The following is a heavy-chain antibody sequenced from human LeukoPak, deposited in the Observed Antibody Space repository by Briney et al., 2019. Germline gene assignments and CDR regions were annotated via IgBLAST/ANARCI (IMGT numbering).Heavy chain of an antibody. CDR2: IRSDGNNK. Sequence: GGSLRLSCAASGFTFSSYGMHWVRQAPGKGLEWVAFIRSDGNNKYYADSVKGRFTISRDNSKNTLYLQMSSLRAEDTAVYYCAKGLSGGPITKIVDLAFDIRGQGTMVTVSS. CDR3: AKGLSGGPITKIVDLAFDI. J-gene: IGHJ3*02. V-gene: IGHV3-30*02. D-gene: IGHD3-22*01. CDR1: GFTFSSYG.